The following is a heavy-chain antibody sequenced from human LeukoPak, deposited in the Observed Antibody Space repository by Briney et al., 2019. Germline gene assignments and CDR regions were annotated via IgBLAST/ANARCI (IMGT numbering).Heavy chain of an antibody. J-gene: IGHJ4*02. CDR3: ASLTVTTSGGY. Sequence: TSETLSLTCAVYGGSFSGYYWSWIRQPPGKGLEWIGEVNHSGSTNYNPSLKSRVTISVDTSKNQFSLNLISVTAADTAVYYCASLTVTTSGGYWGQGTLVTVSS. CDR2: VNHSGST. V-gene: IGHV4-34*01. D-gene: IGHD4-17*01. CDR1: GGSFSGYY.